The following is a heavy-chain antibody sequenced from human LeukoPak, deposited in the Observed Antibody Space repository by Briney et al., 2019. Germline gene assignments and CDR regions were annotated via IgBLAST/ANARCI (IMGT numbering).Heavy chain of an antibody. CDR2: INQDGSRK. J-gene: IGHJ4*02. CDR1: GFTFSSHW. D-gene: IGHD5-24*01. V-gene: IGHV3-7*01. CDR3: VRCDGYNSCYFDY. Sequence: GGSLRLSCGASGFTFSSHWMSWVRQAPGKGLEWVANINQDGSRKNYEGSVKGRFTISRDNAKNSLELQMNSLRVEDTAVYYCVRCDGYNSCYFDYWGQGTLVTVSS.